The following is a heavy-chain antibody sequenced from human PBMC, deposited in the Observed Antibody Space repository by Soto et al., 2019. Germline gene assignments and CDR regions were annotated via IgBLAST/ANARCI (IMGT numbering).Heavy chain of an antibody. CDR3: ATNPAAAPDRHHIET. V-gene: IGHV1-24*01. Sequence: ASVKVSCKVSAHSVTEISIHWVRQAPGKGLEWMGGFDPEDAETIYAQKFQRRVTMTEDTSTDTAYMEVSSLRSDDTAVYYCATNPAAAPDRHHIETWGQGTLVTVSS. D-gene: IGHD6-13*01. J-gene: IGHJ5*02. CDR2: FDPEDAET. CDR1: AHSVTEIS.